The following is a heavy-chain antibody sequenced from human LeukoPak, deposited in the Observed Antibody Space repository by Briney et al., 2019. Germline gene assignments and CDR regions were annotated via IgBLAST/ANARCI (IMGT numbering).Heavy chain of an antibody. CDR2: IIPILGIA. CDR3: ARAPIAAAYNWFDP. J-gene: IGHJ5*02. D-gene: IGHD6-13*01. V-gene: IGHV1-69*02. CDR1: GGTFSSYT. Sequence: SVKVSCKASGGTFSSYTISWVRQAPGQGLEWMGRIIPILGIANYAQKFQGRVTITADKSTSTAYMELSSLRSEDTAVYYCARAPIAAAYNWFDPWGRGTLVTVSS.